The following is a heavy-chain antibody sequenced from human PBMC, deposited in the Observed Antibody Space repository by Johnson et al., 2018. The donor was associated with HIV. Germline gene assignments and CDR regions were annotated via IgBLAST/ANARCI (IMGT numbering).Heavy chain of an antibody. J-gene: IGHJ3*02. CDR3: AKQGGSRLHLWVDAFDI. CDR2: IWYDGRNK. Sequence: QVQLVESGGGVVQPGRSLRLSCAAPGFTFSSYGMHWVRQAPGKGLEWVAVIWYDGRNKYYADSVYGLFTISRDNSKTTLYLQMNSLRAEDTAVYYCAKQGGSRLHLWVDAFDIWGQGTMVTVSS. D-gene: IGHD3-10*01. V-gene: IGHV3-33*03. CDR1: GFTFSSYG.